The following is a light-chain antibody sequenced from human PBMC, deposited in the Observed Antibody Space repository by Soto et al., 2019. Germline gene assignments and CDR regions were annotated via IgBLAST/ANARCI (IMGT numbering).Light chain of an antibody. CDR1: QSVRSN. V-gene: IGKV3-15*01. J-gene: IGKJ1*01. CDR2: GAS. Sequence: EIAMTQSPATLSVSPGERATLSCRASQSVRSNLAWYQQKPGQAPRLLIYGASTRATGIPGRFSGSGSGTEFTLTISSLQSEDFAVYYCQQYDNWWTFGQGTKVE. CDR3: QQYDNWWT.